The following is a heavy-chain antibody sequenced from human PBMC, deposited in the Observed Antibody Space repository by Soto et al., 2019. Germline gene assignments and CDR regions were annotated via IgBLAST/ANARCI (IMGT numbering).Heavy chain of an antibody. V-gene: IGHV1-18*01. CDR2: INANHGNT. CDR1: GYTHSSYG. CDR3: AICPDYYYGMDV. Sequence: QVQLVQSGGEVKKPGASVKVSCKASGYTHSSYGISWVRQAPGQGLEWMGWINANHGNTNYAQKGQGRVTMTTDTSTSTVYMELRSLRAVDTAVYYGAICPDYYYGMDVWGQGTTVTVSS. J-gene: IGHJ6*02.